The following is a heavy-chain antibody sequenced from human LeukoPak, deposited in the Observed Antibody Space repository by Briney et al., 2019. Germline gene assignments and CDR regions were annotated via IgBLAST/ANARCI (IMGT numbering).Heavy chain of an antibody. CDR2: IYYSGST. D-gene: IGHD3-22*01. CDR1: GGSISSYY. Sequence: NASETLSLTCTVSGGSISSYYWSWIRQPPGKGLEWIGYIYYSGSTNYNPSLKSRVTISVDTSKNQFSLKLSSVTAADTAVYYCARGAYDSSGCYEGAFDYWGQGTLVTVSS. CDR3: ARGAYDSSGCYEGAFDY. V-gene: IGHV4-59*01. J-gene: IGHJ4*02.